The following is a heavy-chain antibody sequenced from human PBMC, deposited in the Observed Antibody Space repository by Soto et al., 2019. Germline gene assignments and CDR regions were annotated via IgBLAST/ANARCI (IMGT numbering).Heavy chain of an antibody. CDR2: IWYDGSNK. D-gene: IGHD3-22*01. V-gene: IGHV3-33*01. CDR1: GFTFSSYG. J-gene: IGHJ6*03. Sequence: PGGSLRLSCAASGFTFSSYGMHWVRQAPGKGLEWVAVIWYDGSNKYYADSVKGRFTISRDNSKNTLYLQMNSLRAEDTAVYYCARTVRGYRTYYMDVWGKGTTVTVSS. CDR3: ARTVRGYRTYYMDV.